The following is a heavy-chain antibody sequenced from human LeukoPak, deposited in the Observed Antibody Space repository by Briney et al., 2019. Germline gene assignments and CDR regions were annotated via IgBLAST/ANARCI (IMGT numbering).Heavy chain of an antibody. Sequence: GGSLRLSCAASGFTFSSYSMNWVRQAPGKGLEWVSSISSSSSYIYYADSVKGRFTISRDNAKNSLYLQMNSLRAEDTAVYYCARDPYCSSTSCPNDAFDIWGQGTMVTVSS. V-gene: IGHV3-21*01. D-gene: IGHD2-2*01. CDR3: ARDPYCSSTSCPNDAFDI. CDR1: GFTFSSYS. CDR2: ISSSSSYI. J-gene: IGHJ3*02.